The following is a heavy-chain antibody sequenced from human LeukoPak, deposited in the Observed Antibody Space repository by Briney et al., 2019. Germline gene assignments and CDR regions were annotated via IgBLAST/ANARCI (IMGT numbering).Heavy chain of an antibody. CDR2: INPNSGGT. J-gene: IGHJ4*02. CDR3: ARDERYDSSGYPFDY. CDR1: GYTFTGYF. V-gene: IGHV1-2*02. D-gene: IGHD3-22*01. Sequence: ASVKVSCKASGYTFTGYFIHWVRQAPGQGLEWMGWINPNSGGTNYAQKFQGRVSMTRDTSISTAYMELSRLRSDDTAVYYCARDERYDSSGYPFDYWGQGTLVTVSS.